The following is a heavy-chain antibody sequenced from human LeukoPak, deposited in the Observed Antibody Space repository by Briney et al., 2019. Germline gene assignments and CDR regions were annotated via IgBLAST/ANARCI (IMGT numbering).Heavy chain of an antibody. CDR2: INHGGST. J-gene: IGHJ6*02. CDR3: ARDGYSTPDV. D-gene: IGHD6-13*01. Sequence: PSETLSLTCAVYGGSFSDYYWSWIRQPPGKGLEWIGEINHGGSTNYNPPLKSRVTLSVDTSKNQFSLKLTSVTAADTAVYYCARDGYSTPDVWGQGTTVTVSS. V-gene: IGHV4-34*01. CDR1: GGSFSDYY.